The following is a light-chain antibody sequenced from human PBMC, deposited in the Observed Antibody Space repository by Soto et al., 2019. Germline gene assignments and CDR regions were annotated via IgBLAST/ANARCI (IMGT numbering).Light chain of an antibody. J-gene: IGKJ3*01. CDR2: GAS. CDR1: QSISSSY. CDR3: QQYDKSPFS. V-gene: IGKV3-20*01. Sequence: EILLAQSPGTLSLSPGERATLSCRASQSISSSYLAWYQQKPGQAPRLLIYGASSRATGIPDRFSGSGSGTDFTLTIRRLEPEDFAVYYCQQYDKSPFSFGPGTKVDIK.